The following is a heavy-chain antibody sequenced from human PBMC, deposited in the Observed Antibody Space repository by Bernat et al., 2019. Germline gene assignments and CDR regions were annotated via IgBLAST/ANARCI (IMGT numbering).Heavy chain of an antibody. D-gene: IGHD3-10*01. CDR3: ARNIPNQIWFGDLPFDL. J-gene: IGHJ2*01. CDR1: GFTFSSYS. CDR2: ISSSSSYI. Sequence: EVQLVESGGGLVKPGGPLRLSCAASGFTFSSYSMNWVRQAPGKGLEWVSSISSSSSYIYYADSVKGRFTISRDNAKNSLYLQMNSLRAEDTAVYYCARNIPNQIWFGDLPFDLWGRGTLVTVSS. V-gene: IGHV3-21*01.